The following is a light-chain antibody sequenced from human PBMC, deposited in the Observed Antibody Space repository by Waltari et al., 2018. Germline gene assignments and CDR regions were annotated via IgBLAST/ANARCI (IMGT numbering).Light chain of an antibody. V-gene: IGKV2-30*01. CDR3: MQGTHWPFT. CDR2: KVS. J-gene: IGKJ5*01. CDR1: QSVVCCGGDTY. Sequence: VVLAQSPLSLPVTLGEPASISCRSSQSVVCCGGDTYLNWFQQRPGQSPRRLIYKVSNRDSGVPDRFSGSGSGTDFTLKISRVEAEDVGVYYCMQGTHWPFTFGQGTRLEIK.